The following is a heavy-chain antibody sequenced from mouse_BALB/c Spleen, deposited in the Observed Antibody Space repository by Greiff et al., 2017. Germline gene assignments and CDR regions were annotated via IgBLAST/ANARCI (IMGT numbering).Heavy chain of an antibody. V-gene: IGHV3-2*02. CDR3: ARSYYGNFYYAMDY. J-gene: IGHJ4*01. CDR2: ISYSGST. D-gene: IGHD2-1*01. CDR1: GYSITSDYA. Sequence: EVQLQQSGPGLVKPSQSLSLTCTVTGYSITSDYAWNWIRQFPGNKLEWMGYISYSGSTSYNPSLKSRISITRDTSKNQFFLQLNSVTTDDTATYYCARSYYGNFYYAMDYWGQGTSVTVSS.